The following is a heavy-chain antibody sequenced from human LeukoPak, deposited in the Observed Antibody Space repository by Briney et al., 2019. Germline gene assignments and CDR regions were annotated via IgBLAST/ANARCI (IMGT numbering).Heavy chain of an antibody. D-gene: IGHD2-21*02. CDR1: GYTFTSYG. J-gene: IGHJ5*02. V-gene: IGHV1-2*02. Sequence: GASVKVSCKASGYTFTSYGISWVRQAPGQGLEWMGWINPNSGGTNYAQKLQGRVTLTRDTSISTGYMELSSLRSDDTAVYYCALVTAGNWWFDPWGQGTLVTVSS. CDR2: INPNSGGT. CDR3: ALVTAGNWWFDP.